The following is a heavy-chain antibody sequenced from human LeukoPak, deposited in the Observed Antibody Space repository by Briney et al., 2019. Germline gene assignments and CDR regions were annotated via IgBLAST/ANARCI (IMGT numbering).Heavy chain of an antibody. V-gene: IGHV6-1*01. CDR2: TYYRSNWYN. D-gene: IGHD4-23*01. Sequence: SQTLSLTCAISGDSVSSNSATWNWIRQSPSRGLEWLGRTYYRSNWYNDYAVSVKSRISIDPDTSKNQLSLHLNSVTPEDTAVYYCARDPYYGGNFFDLWGRGTLVTVSS. CDR3: ARDPYYGGNFFDL. J-gene: IGHJ2*01. CDR1: GDSVSSNSAT.